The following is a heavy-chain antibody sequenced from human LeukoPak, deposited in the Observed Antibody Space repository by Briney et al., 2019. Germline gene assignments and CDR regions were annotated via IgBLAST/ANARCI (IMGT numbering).Heavy chain of an antibody. Sequence: PSGTLSLTCAVSGGSISSRNWWGWVRRPPGKGLEWIGEISRTGNIDYDPSVRSRATISLDKSKSQFSLRLTSLTSADTAVYYCARGQGAADYWGQGILVIVSS. V-gene: IGHV4-4*02. CDR1: GGSISSRNW. CDR3: ARGQGAADY. CDR2: ISRTGNI. J-gene: IGHJ4*02. D-gene: IGHD1-26*01.